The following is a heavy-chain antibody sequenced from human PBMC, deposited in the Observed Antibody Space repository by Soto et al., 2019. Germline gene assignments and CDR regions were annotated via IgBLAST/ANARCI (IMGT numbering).Heavy chain of an antibody. CDR3: ARDSGATYNWFDP. CDR1: GGSISSGGYY. J-gene: IGHJ5*02. V-gene: IGHV4-31*03. Sequence: QVQLQESGPGLVKPSQTLSLTCTVSGGSISSGGYYWSWIRQHPGKGLEWIGYIYYSGRTYYNPSLKSRVTISVDTSKNQFSLKLSSVTAADTAVYYCARDSGATYNWFDPWGQGTLVTVSS. D-gene: IGHD1-26*01. CDR2: IYYSGRT.